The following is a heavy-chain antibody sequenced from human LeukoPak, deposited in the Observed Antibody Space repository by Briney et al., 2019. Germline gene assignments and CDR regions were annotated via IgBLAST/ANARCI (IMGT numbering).Heavy chain of an antibody. CDR1: GFTFSSYG. V-gene: IGHV3-30*02. CDR2: IRYDGSDK. J-gene: IGHJ4*02. CDR3: VKGSYYFDY. Sequence: GGSLRLSCAASGFTFSSYGMHWVRKAPGKGLEWVAFIRYDGSDKYYADSVRGRFTISRDNSKLYLQMNSLRAEDTAVYYCVKGSYYFDYWGQGTLVTVSS.